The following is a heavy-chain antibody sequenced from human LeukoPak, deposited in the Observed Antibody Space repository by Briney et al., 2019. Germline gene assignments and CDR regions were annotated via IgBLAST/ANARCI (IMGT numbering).Heavy chain of an antibody. Sequence: SETLSLTCTVSGGSISNYYWIWIRQPAGKGLEWIGRIYTSGGTNYNPSLKSRVTMSVDTSKNQFSLKLSSVTAADTVVYYCARDTRSYSSVFFDPWGQGTLVTASS. CDR2: IYTSGGT. D-gene: IGHD6-25*01. J-gene: IGHJ5*02. V-gene: IGHV4-4*07. CDR3: ARDTRSYSSVFFDP. CDR1: GGSISNYY.